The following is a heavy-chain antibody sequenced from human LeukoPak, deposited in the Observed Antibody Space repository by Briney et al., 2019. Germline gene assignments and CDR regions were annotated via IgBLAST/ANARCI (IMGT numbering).Heavy chain of an antibody. Sequence: PGGSLRLSCADSGFTFSDHYMDWVRQAPGKGLERVGRTRNKANSYTTEYAASVKGRFTISRDDSKNSLYLQMNSLKTEDTAVYYCAGSMTTVSYWYFDLWGRGTLVTVSS. CDR3: AGSMTTVSYWYFDL. CDR1: GFTFSDHY. J-gene: IGHJ2*01. D-gene: IGHD4-11*01. V-gene: IGHV3-72*01. CDR2: TRNKANSYTT.